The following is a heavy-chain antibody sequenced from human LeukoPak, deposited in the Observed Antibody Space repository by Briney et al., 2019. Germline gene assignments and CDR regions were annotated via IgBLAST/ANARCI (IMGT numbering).Heavy chain of an antibody. J-gene: IGHJ4*02. CDR1: GIAVSSNY. CDR2: IYSSGST. Sequence: GGSLRLSCAASGIAVSSNYMSWVRQAPGKGLEWVSVIYSSGSTYYADSVKGRFTISRDNSKNTLYLQMNSLRAEDTAVYYCARSNCNSCYLGVWYYFDYWGQGATVTVSS. D-gene: IGHD2-2*01. CDR3: ARSNCNSCYLGVWYYFDY. V-gene: IGHV3-66*01.